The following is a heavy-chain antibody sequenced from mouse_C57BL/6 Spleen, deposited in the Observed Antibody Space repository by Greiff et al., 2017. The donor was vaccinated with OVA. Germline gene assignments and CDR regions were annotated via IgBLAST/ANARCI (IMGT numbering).Heavy chain of an antibody. D-gene: IGHD3-2*02. CDR2: IDPSDSYT. V-gene: IGHV1-69*01. CDR3: ARAAQATRGWFAY. CDR1: GYTFTSYW. Sequence: QVQLQQPGAELVMPGASVKLSCKASGYTFTSYWMHWVKQRPGQGLEWIGEIDPSDSYTNYNQKFKGKSTLTVDKSSSTAYMQLSSLTSEDSAVDYCARAAQATRGWFAYWGQGTLVTVSA. J-gene: IGHJ3*01.